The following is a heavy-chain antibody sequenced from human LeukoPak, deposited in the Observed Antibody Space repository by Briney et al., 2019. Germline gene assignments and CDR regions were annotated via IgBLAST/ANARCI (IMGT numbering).Heavy chain of an antibody. J-gene: IGHJ4*02. D-gene: IGHD1-26*01. V-gene: IGHV3-48*03. CDR2: ISSSGSTI. CDR3: ARDLSHLSSSIVGATIERAGSHFDY. CDR1: GFNLNSYE. Sequence: PGGSLRLSCAASGFNLNSYEMNWVRQAPGKGLEWVSYISSSGSTIYYADSVKGRFTISRDNAKNSLYLQMNSLRAEDTALYYCARDLSHLSSSIVGATIERAGSHFDYWGQGTLVTVSS.